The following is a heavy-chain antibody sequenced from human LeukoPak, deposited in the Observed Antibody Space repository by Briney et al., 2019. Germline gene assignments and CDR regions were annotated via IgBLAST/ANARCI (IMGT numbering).Heavy chain of an antibody. Sequence: SETLSLTCTVSGGSISSGGYYWSWIRQHPGKGLEWIGYIYYSGSTYYNPSLKSRVTISVDMSKNQFSLKLSSVTAADTAVYYCARDRPSYGSGSYYLDYWGQGTLVTVSS. D-gene: IGHD3-10*01. CDR2: IYYSGST. CDR1: GGSISSGGYY. J-gene: IGHJ4*02. V-gene: IGHV4-31*03. CDR3: ARDRPSYGSGSYYLDY.